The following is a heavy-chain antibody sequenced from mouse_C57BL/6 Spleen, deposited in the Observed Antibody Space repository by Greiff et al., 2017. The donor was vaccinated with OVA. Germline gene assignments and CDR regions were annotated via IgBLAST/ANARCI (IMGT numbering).Heavy chain of an antibody. V-gene: IGHV1-55*01. D-gene: IGHD1-1*01. Sequence: QVQLQQPGAELVKPGASVKMSCKASGYTFTSYWITWVKQRPGQGLEWIGDIYPGSGSTNYNEKFKSKAALTVDTSSSTAYMQLSSLTSEDSAVYYCARRLLQGYYFDYWGQGTTLTVSS. CDR2: IYPGSGST. CDR1: GYTFTSYW. CDR3: ARRLLQGYYFDY. J-gene: IGHJ2*01.